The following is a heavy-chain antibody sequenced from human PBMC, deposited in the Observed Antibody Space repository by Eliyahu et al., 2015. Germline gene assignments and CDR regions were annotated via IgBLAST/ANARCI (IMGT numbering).Heavy chain of an antibody. Sequence: QLQLQESGPGLVKPSETLSLTCTXSGGSISSSSYYWGWIRQPPGKGLEWIGSIYYSGSTYYNPSLKSRVTISVDTSKNQFSLKLSSVTAADTAVYYCARKTMVQGSGFDYWGQGTLVTVSS. CDR2: IYYSGST. CDR3: ARKTMVQGSGFDY. J-gene: IGHJ4*02. CDR1: GGSISSSSYY. V-gene: IGHV4-39*01. D-gene: IGHD3-10*01.